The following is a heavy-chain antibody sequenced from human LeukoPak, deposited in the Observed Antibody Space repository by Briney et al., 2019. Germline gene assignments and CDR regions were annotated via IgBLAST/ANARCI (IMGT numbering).Heavy chain of an antibody. J-gene: IGHJ3*02. CDR3: ARAAAALFDI. D-gene: IGHD2-2*01. CDR2: IYTSGST. V-gene: IGHV4-61*02. Sequence: SETLSLTCTASGVSISSGSYYWSWIRQPAGKGLEWVGRIYTSGSTNYNPSLKSRVTISVGTSKNQFSLKLSSVTAADTAVYYCARAAAALFDIWGQGTMVTVSS. CDR1: GVSISSGSYY.